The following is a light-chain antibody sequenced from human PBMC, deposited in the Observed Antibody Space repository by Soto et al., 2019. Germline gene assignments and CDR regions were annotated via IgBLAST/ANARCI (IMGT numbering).Light chain of an antibody. CDR2: WAS. CDR1: QSVLYSSNNKNY. CDR3: EQYYSTWT. Sequence: DIVMTQSPDSLAVSLGERATINCKSSQSVLYSSNNKNYLAWYQQKPGQPPKLLIYWASTRESGVPDRFSGSGSGTDFTLTIGSLQADDVPVYYCEQYYSTWTFGQGTKVEIK. J-gene: IGKJ1*01. V-gene: IGKV4-1*01.